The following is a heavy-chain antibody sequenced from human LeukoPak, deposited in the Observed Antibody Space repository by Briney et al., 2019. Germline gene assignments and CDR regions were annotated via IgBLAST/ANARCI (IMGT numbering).Heavy chain of an antibody. CDR2: ISSSSSYI. Sequence: GGSLRLSCAASGFTFSSYSMNWVRQAPGKGLEWVSSISSSSSYIYYADSVKGRFTISRDNAKNSLYLQMNSLRAEDTAVYYCASDSWFGPNAFDIWGPGTMVTVSS. CDR3: ASDSWFGPNAFDI. D-gene: IGHD3-10*01. V-gene: IGHV3-21*01. CDR1: GFTFSSYS. J-gene: IGHJ3*02.